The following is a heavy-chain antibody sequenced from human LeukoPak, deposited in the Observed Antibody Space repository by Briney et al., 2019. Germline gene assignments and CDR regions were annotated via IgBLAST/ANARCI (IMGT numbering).Heavy chain of an antibody. CDR3: ARDDVGITAVGSV. Sequence: TSETLSLTCAVYGGSFSGYYWSWIRQPPGKGLEWIGEINHSGSTNYNPSLKSRVTMSLDTSRNQISLKLSSVTAADTAVYYCARDDVGITAVGSVWGQGTLVTVSS. CDR1: GGSFSGYY. CDR2: INHSGST. D-gene: IGHD6-13*01. J-gene: IGHJ4*02. V-gene: IGHV4-34*01.